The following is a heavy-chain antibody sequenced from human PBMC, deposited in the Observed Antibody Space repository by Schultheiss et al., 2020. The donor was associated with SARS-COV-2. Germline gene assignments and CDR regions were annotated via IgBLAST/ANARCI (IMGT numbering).Heavy chain of an antibody. CDR1: GFTFSNAW. CDR2: ISSSSSYI. CDR3: ARFVPFDY. J-gene: IGHJ4*02. Sequence: GESLKISCAASGFTFSNAWMSWVRQAPGKGLEWVSSISSSSSYIYYADSVKGRFTISRDNAKNSLYLQMNSLRAEDTAVYYCARFVPFDYWGQGTLVTVSS. V-gene: IGHV3-21*01. D-gene: IGHD2-2*01.